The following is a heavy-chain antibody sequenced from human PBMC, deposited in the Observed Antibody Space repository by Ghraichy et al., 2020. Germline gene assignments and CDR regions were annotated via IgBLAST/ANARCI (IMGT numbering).Heavy chain of an antibody. CDR2: IPSDGNNK. Sequence: GGSLRLSCAASGFTFSYYGMHWVRQAPGKGLEWVAIIPSDGNNKFYADSMKGRFTISRDNSKNTVYLQMNSLRPKDTAIYYCARDLSGRFDPWGQGTLVTVSS. D-gene: IGHD3-10*01. CDR1: GFTFSYYG. CDR3: ARDLSGRFDP. V-gene: IGHV3-30*03. J-gene: IGHJ5*02.